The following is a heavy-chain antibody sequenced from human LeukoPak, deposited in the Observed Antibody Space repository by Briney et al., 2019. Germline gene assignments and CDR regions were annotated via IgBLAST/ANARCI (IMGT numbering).Heavy chain of an antibody. D-gene: IGHD1-20*01. J-gene: IGHJ4*02. Sequence: GGSLRLSCGASGFTFSSYGMHWVRQVPGKGLEWVAVIWYDGSNKYYAASVKGRFTISRDNSANTLYLQMNSLRGEDTAVYYCARGTNWNYFDHWGQGTPVTVSS. V-gene: IGHV3-33*01. CDR1: GFTFSSYG. CDR2: IWYDGSNK. CDR3: ARGTNWNYFDH.